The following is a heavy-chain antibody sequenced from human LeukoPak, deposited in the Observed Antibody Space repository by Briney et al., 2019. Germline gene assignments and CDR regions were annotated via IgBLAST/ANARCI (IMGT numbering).Heavy chain of an antibody. CDR1: GGSISSGDYY. D-gene: IGHD1-26*01. CDR2: IYYSGST. J-gene: IGHJ4*02. CDR3: ARDRGNYSFDY. Sequence: SETLSLXCTVSGGSISSGDYYWNWIRQPPVKGLEWIGYIYYSGSTYYNPSLKSRVTISVDTSKNQFSLKLSSVTAADTAVYDCARDRGNYSFDYWGQGTLVTVSS. V-gene: IGHV4-30-4*08.